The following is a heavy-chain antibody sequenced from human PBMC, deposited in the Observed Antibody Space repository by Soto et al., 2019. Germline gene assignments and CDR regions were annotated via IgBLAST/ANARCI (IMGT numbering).Heavy chain of an antibody. Sequence: QLQLQESGPGLMKPSETLSLTCTVSGGSISSSSYYWGWIRQPPGKGLEWIGSIYYSGSTYYNPSLKSRVTISVDTSKNQFSLKLSSVTAADTAVYYCARTPQYQLLMDVWGQGTTVTVSS. CDR1: GGSISSSSYY. CDR3: ARTPQYQLLMDV. J-gene: IGHJ6*02. V-gene: IGHV4-39*01. D-gene: IGHD2-2*01. CDR2: IYYSGST.